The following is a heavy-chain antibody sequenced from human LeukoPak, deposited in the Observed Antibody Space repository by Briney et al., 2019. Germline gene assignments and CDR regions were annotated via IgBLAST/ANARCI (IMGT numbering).Heavy chain of an antibody. CDR3: AYPSKVGAILDY. CDR1: GYTFTGYY. D-gene: IGHD1-26*01. V-gene: IGHV1-2*02. Sequence: ASVKVSCKASGYTFTGYYMHWVRQAPGQGLEWMGWINPNSGGTNYAQKFQGRVTMTRDTSISTAYMELRSLRSDDTAVYYCAYPSKVGAILDYWGQGTLVTVSS. CDR2: INPNSGGT. J-gene: IGHJ4*02.